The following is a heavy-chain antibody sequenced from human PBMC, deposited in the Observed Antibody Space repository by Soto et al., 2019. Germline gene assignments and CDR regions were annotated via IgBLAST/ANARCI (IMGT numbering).Heavy chain of an antibody. CDR2: IYYSGST. V-gene: IGHV4-39*01. D-gene: IGHD3-22*01. CDR3: ARLFPEYYGSSGYYYGYYFDY. J-gene: IGHJ4*02. Sequence: PSETLSLTCTVSGGSISSSSYYWGWIRQPPGKGLEWIGSIYYSGSTYYNPSLKSRVTISVDTSKNQFSLKLSSVTAADTAVYYCARLFPEYYGSSGYYYGYYFDYWGQGTLVTVSS. CDR1: GGSISSSSYY.